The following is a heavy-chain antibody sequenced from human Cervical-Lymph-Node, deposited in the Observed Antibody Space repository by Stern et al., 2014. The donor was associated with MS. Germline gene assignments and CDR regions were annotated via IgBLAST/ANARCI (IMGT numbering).Heavy chain of an antibody. CDR1: GLTFSTSV. J-gene: IGHJ3*02. V-gene: IGHV3-33*01. CDR2: VWNDGSKE. Sequence: QVQLVQSGVGVVQPGRSLRLSCVASGLTFSTSVMHWVRQAPGKGLEWVAVVWNDGSKEHFTESVKGRFSTSRDTAKNTLHLQMSSLRAEDTAVYFCATSTASDAFDIWGQGTLVTVSS. D-gene: IGHD2/OR15-2a*01. CDR3: ATSTASDAFDI.